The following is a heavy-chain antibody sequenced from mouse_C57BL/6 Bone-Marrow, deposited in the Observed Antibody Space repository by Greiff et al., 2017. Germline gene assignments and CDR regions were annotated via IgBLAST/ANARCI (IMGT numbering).Heavy chain of an antibody. CDR2: ISSGGSYT. J-gene: IGHJ3*01. D-gene: IGHD1-1*01. CDR1: GFTFSSYG. CDR3: ARQGEYYGSSPFAY. V-gene: IGHV5-6*01. Sequence: EVMLVESGGDLVKPGGSLKLSCAASGFTFSSYGMSWVRQTPDKRLEWVATISSGGSYTYYPDSVKGRFTISSDNAKNTLYLQMSSLKSEDTAMYYCARQGEYYGSSPFAYWGQGTLVTVSA.